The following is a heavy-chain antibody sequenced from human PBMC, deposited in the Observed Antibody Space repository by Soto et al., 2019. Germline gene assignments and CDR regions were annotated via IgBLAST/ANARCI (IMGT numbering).Heavy chain of an antibody. J-gene: IGHJ4*02. CDR3: GRSREYSSSSIDY. D-gene: IGHD6-6*01. Sequence: SETLSLTCTVPGGSIISGGYYWSCIRQHPGKGLEWIGCIYYSGITFYNPSLKSRVTISVDTSKKQFSLKLSSVTAADTAVYYCGRSREYSSSSIDYWGQGTLVTVSS. CDR2: IYYSGIT. V-gene: IGHV4-31*03. CDR1: GGSIISGGYY.